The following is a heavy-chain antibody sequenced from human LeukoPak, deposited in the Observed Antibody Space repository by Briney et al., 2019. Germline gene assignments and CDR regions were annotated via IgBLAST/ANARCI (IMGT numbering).Heavy chain of an antibody. CDR1: GFMFSSYV. CDR2: ISGSGGTT. J-gene: IGHJ4*02. CDR3: AKEYSDYDYTNLDY. V-gene: IGHV3-23*01. D-gene: IGHD5-12*01. Sequence: GSLRLSCEASGFMFSSYVMSWVRQAPGKGLEWVSLISGSGGTTYYADSVKGRFTISRDNSKNTLYLQMNNLRAEDTAIYYCAKEYSDYDYTNLDYWGQGTLVTVSS.